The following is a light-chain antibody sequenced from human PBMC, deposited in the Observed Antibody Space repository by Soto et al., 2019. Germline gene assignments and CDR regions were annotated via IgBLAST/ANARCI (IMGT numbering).Light chain of an antibody. Sequence: SYELTQLPSVSVAPGETARISCGGNNIGSKGVHWYQQKPGQAPVLVIYSDTDLPPVIPERFSGSNSANMATLTISRVEAGDEADYYCQVWDSGSAHVLFGGGTKLTVL. J-gene: IGLJ2*01. CDR3: QVWDSGSAHVL. CDR1: NIGSKG. V-gene: IGLV3-21*01. CDR2: SDT.